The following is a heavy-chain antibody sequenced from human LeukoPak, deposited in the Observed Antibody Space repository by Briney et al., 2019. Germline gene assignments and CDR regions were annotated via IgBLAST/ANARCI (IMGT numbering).Heavy chain of an antibody. J-gene: IGHJ3*02. CDR2: IYTSGST. D-gene: IGHD3-22*01. CDR1: GGSISSYY. CDR3: ATGKYYDSSGYYDGRAFDI. V-gene: IGHV4-4*09. Sequence: SETLSLTCTVSGGSISSYYWSRIRQPPGKGLEWIGYIYTSGSTNYNPSLKSRVTISVDTSKNQFSLKLSSVTAADTAVYYCATGKYYDSSGYYDGRAFDIWGQGTMVTVSS.